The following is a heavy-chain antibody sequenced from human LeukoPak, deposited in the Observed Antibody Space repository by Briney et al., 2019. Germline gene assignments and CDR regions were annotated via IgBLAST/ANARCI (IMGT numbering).Heavy chain of an antibody. J-gene: IGHJ4*02. CDR1: GDSVSSNSAA. D-gene: IGHD2-15*01. Sequence: SQTLSLTCAISGDSVSSNSAAWNWIRQSPSRGLEWLGRTYYRSKWYNDFAVSVKSRITITPDTSKNQFSLQLNSVTLEDTAVYYCASGRVSAMGFDYWGQGTLVTVSS. CDR3: ASGRVSAMGFDY. CDR2: TYYRSKWYN. V-gene: IGHV6-1*01.